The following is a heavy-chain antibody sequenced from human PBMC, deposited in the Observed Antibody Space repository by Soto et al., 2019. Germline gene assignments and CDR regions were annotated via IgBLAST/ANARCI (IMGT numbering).Heavy chain of an antibody. CDR1: GFTFSSYA. Sequence: GGSLRLSCAASGFTFSSYAMSWVRQAPGKGLEWVSAISGSGGSTYYADSVKGRFTISRDNSKNTLYLQMNSLRAEDTAVYYCAKDLADTAMVPYYYGMDVWGQGTTVTVS. CDR3: AKDLADTAMVPYYYGMDV. CDR2: ISGSGGST. D-gene: IGHD5-18*01. V-gene: IGHV3-23*01. J-gene: IGHJ6*02.